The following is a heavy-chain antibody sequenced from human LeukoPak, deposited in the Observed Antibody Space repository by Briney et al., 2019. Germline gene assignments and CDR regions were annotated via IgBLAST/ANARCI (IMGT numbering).Heavy chain of an antibody. CDR3: ARDGLGSYDF. CDR1: GFDFSDYT. V-gene: IGHV3-21*01. D-gene: IGHD3-10*01. CDR2: ISSNGRYI. Sequence: GGSLRLSCEASGFDFSDYTITWVRQAPGKGLEGVSSISSNGRYIYYADSVKGRLTISRDNAKNSVYLQMNSLRAEDTAVYYCARDGLGSYDFWGQGTLVTVSS. J-gene: IGHJ4*02.